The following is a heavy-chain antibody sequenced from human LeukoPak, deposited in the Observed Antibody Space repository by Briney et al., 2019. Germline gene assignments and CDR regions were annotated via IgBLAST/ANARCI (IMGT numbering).Heavy chain of an antibody. D-gene: IGHD3-16*01. CDR3: ARPLYNSWDRFDP. V-gene: IGHV4-39*01. Sequence: SETLSLTCTVSGASISSSSRADYFFWGWIRQAPGKGLEWIGSIDYSGHTYYNPPLKTRATISVDTPKNQFSLSLRSVTAADTAVYYCARPLYNSWDRFDPWGQGTLITVS. CDR1: GASISSSSRADYFF. CDR2: IDYSGHT. J-gene: IGHJ5*02.